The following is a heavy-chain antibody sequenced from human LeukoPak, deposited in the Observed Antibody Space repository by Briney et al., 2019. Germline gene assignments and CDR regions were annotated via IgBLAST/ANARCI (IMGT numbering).Heavy chain of an antibody. CDR3: ARVRPHYDILTGYYLPYYYYMDV. J-gene: IGHJ6*03. CDR2: IYTSGST. Sequence: SETLSLTCTVSGGSIGSYYWSWIRQPAGKGLEWIGRIYTSGSTNYNPSLKSRVTMSVDTSKNQFSLKLSSVTAADTAVYYCARVRPHYDILTGYYLPYYYYMDVWGKGTTVTVSS. V-gene: IGHV4-4*07. D-gene: IGHD3-9*01. CDR1: GGSIGSYY.